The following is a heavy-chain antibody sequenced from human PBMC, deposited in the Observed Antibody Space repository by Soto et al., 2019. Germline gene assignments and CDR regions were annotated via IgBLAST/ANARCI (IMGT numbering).Heavy chain of an antibody. J-gene: IGHJ3*02. D-gene: IGHD3-22*01. V-gene: IGHV4-59*08. Sequence: SETLSLTCTVSGGSISSYYWSWIRQPPGKGLEWIGYIYYSGSTNYNPSIKSRVTISVDTSKNQFSLKLSSVTAADTAVYYCARHLLLYYYDSSGYYLRDAFDIWGQGTMVT. CDR2: IYYSGST. CDR1: GGSISSYY. CDR3: ARHLLLYYYDSSGYYLRDAFDI.